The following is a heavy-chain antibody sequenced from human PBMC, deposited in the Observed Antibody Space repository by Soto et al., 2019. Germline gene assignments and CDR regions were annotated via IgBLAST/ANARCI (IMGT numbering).Heavy chain of an antibody. V-gene: IGHV1-69*15. Sequence: SMKVSCKASGGTFSSYAISRVGHAPGQGLGGGGRIIPIFGTANSAQKFQGRVTITADESTRTAYMELSSLRSEDTAVYYCARGNYDILTGYSFAGDYYYYGMDVWGQGNTVNVS. CDR3: ARGNYDILTGYSFAGDYYYYGMDV. CDR1: GGTFSSYA. J-gene: IGHJ6*02. CDR2: IIPIFGTA. D-gene: IGHD3-9*01.